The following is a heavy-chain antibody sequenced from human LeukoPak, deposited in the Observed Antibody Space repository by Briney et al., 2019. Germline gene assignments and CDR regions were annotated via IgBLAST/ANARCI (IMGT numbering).Heavy chain of an antibody. J-gene: IGHJ4*02. CDR1: GFTFSSYA. CDR2: ISGSGGST. D-gene: IGHD1-26*01. Sequence: GGSLRLSCAASGFTFSSYAMSWVRQAPGKGLEWVSAISGSGGSTYYADSVKGRFTISRDNSKNTLYLQMNSLRAEDTAVYYCAKDEGQWELISYFDYWGQGTLVTVCS. V-gene: IGHV3-23*01. CDR3: AKDEGQWELISYFDY.